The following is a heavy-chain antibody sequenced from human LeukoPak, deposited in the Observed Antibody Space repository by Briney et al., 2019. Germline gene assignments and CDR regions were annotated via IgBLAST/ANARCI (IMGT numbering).Heavy chain of an antibody. Sequence: PGGSLRLSCAASGFTFSSYEMNWVRQAPGKGLEWVSYISSSGSTIYYADSVKGRFTISRDNAKNSLYLQMNSLRVEDTAVYYCARAAGDILTGYYYYYMDVWGKGTTVTVSS. J-gene: IGHJ6*03. V-gene: IGHV3-48*03. CDR3: ARAAGDILTGYYYYYMDV. D-gene: IGHD3-9*01. CDR1: GFTFSSYE. CDR2: ISSSGSTI.